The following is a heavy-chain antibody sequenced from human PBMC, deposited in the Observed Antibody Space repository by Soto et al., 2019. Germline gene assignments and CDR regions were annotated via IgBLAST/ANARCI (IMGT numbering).Heavy chain of an antibody. Sequence: LRLSCAASGFSFGSYALSWVRQAPGKGLEWVSTISGSDGKTFYADSVKGRFSISRDTSQSTLYLQMNSLRADDTAMYYCARWSYLDYWGQGTRVNVPP. J-gene: IGHJ4*02. D-gene: IGHD3-3*01. CDR3: ARWSYLDY. CDR2: ISGSDGKT. V-gene: IGHV3-23*01. CDR1: GFSFGSYA.